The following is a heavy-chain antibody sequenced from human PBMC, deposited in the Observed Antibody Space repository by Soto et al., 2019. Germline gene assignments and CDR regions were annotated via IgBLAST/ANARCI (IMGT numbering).Heavy chain of an antibody. D-gene: IGHD5-12*01. CDR3: ATRRGGYSTTWDGGFDS. Sequence: QVQLEQSGAEVKKPGASVKVSCKASGYTFTAYYMQWVRQAPGQRLEWMGWINPSSGGTNYAQNFQGRVTMTRDTSISTAYMEFSGLTSNDTAVFYCATRRGGYSTTWDGGFDSWGQGTLITVSS. J-gene: IGHJ4*02. CDR2: INPSSGGT. CDR1: GYTFTAYY. V-gene: IGHV1-2*02.